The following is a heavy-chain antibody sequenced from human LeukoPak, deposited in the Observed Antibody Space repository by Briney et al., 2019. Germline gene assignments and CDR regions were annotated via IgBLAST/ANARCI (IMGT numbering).Heavy chain of an antibody. D-gene: IGHD4-11*01. V-gene: IGHV1-18*01. CDR2: ISAYNGNT. Sequence: ASVKVSCEASGYTFTSYGISWVRQAPGQGLEWMGWISAYNGNTNYAQKLQGRVTMTTDTSTSTAYMELRSLRSDDTAVYYCAIYSNYYYYYGMDVWGQGTTVTVSS. CDR3: AIYSNYYYYYGMDV. J-gene: IGHJ6*02. CDR1: GYTFTSYG.